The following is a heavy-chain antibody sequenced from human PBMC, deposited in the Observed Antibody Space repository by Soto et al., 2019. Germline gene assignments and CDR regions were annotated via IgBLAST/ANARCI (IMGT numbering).Heavy chain of an antibody. D-gene: IGHD1-20*01. V-gene: IGHV1-69*12. Sequence: QVQLVQSGAEVKKPGSSVKVSCKASGGTFSSYAISWVRQAPGQGLEWMGGIIPIFATADYAQKFQVRVTITAEESTSTAYMELSSLRSEYTAVYYCARSITGTVSYYYGMDVWGQGTTVTVSS. CDR1: GGTFSSYA. CDR2: IIPIFATA. CDR3: ARSITGTVSYYYGMDV. J-gene: IGHJ6*02.